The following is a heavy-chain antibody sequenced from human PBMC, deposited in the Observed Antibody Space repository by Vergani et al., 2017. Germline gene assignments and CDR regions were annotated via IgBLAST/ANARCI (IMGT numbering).Heavy chain of an antibody. V-gene: IGHV4-31*03. CDR3: ASHGNYYGRSGYYYVGWLDP. Sequence: QVQLQESGPGLVKPSQTLSLTCTVSGGSISRGGYYWSWIRQDPGKGLEWIGYIYYSGSTYYNPSLKSRVTISVDTSKNQFSLKLSSVTAADTAVYYFASHGNYYGRSGYYYVGWLDPWGQGTLVTVSS. CDR2: IYYSGST. D-gene: IGHD3-22*01. J-gene: IGHJ5*02. CDR1: GGSISRGGYY.